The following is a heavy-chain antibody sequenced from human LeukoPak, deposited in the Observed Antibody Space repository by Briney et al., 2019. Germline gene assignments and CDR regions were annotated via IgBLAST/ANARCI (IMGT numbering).Heavy chain of an antibody. CDR1: GGSISSGSYH. V-gene: IGHV4-39*07. Sequence: SETLSLTCTVSGGSISSGSYHWAWMRQPPGKGPEWIGSMFYSGSTYYNPSLKSRVTISVDTSKNQFSLKLSSVTAADTAVYYCARGRSHYYYGMDVWGQGTTVTVSS. J-gene: IGHJ6*02. CDR3: ARGRSHYYYGMDV. CDR2: MFYSGST.